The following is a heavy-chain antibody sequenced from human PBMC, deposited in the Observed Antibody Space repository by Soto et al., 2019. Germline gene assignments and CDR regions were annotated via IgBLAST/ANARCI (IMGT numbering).Heavy chain of an antibody. CDR2: ISSSSAYI. CDR3: ATRVDGYFDY. CDR1: GFTFSSYS. V-gene: IGHV3-21*01. J-gene: IGHJ4*02. D-gene: IGHD3-10*01. Sequence: EVQLVESGGGLVKPGGSLRLSCAASGFTFSSYSMNWVRQAPGKGLEWVSSISSSSAYIDYADSVKGRFTISRDNAKNSLYLQMNSLRAEDTAVYYCATRVDGYFDYWGQGTLVTVSS.